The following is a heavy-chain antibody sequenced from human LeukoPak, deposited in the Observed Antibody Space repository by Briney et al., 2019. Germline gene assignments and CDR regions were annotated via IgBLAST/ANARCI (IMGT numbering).Heavy chain of an antibody. CDR1: GYSFTSYW. CDR2: IYPGDSDT. V-gene: IGHV5-51*01. CDR3: ARGTAVAGMDYFDY. Sequence: GESLKISCQGSGYSFTSYWIGWVRQTPGKGLEWMGIIYPGDSDTRYSPSFRGQVTISADKSISTAYLQWSSLKASDTAMYYCARGTAVAGMDYFDYWGQGTLVTVSS. J-gene: IGHJ4*02. D-gene: IGHD6-19*01.